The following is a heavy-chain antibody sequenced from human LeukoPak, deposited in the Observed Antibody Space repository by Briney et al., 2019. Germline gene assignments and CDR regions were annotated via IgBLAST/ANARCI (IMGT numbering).Heavy chain of an antibody. J-gene: IGHJ6*02. V-gene: IGHV1-3*01. CDR2: INAGNGHT. D-gene: IGHD6-13*01. CDR3: AREGAAAGDYYYGMGV. CDR1: GYTFTSYA. Sequence: ASVKVSCTASGYTFTSYAMHWVRQAPGQRLEWMGWINAGNGHTKYSQKFQGRVTITRDTSASTAYMELSSLRSEDTAVYYCAREGAAAGDYYYGMGVWGQGTTVTVSS.